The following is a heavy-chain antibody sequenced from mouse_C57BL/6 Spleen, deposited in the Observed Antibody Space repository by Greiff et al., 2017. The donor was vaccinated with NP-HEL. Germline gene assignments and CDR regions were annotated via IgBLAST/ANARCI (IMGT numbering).Heavy chain of an antibody. J-gene: IGHJ3*01. CDR3: ALYGGFAY. CDR2: IDPSDSYT. CDR1: GYTFTSYW. D-gene: IGHD1-1*02. V-gene: IGHV1-50*01. Sequence: QVQLQQSGAELVKPGASVKLSCKASGYTFTSYWMQWVKQRPGQGLEWIGEIDPSDSYTNYNQKFKGKATLTVDTSSSTAYMQLSSLTSEDSAVYYCALYGGFAYWGQGTLVTVSA.